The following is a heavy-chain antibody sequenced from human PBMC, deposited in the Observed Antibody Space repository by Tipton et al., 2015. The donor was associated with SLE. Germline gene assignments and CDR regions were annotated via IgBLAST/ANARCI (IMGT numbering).Heavy chain of an antibody. Sequence: SLRLSCTASGFTFDDYAMHWVRQAPGKGLEWVSGISWNSGNIGYADSVKGRFTISRDNAKNSLYLQMNSLKTEDTAVYYCTTDRSGWPFVDYWGQGTPVTVSS. D-gene: IGHD3-9*01. V-gene: IGHV3-9*01. CDR3: TTDRSGWPFVDY. CDR2: ISWNSGNI. J-gene: IGHJ4*02. CDR1: GFTFDDYA.